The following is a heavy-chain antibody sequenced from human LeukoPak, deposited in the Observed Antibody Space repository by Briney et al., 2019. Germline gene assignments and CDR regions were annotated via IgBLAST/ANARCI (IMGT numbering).Heavy chain of an antibody. CDR1: GDSISSSSYC. CDR2: INSGGST. D-gene: IGHD3-10*01. J-gene: IGHJ6*03. CDR3: ARESAVRGVIQGTGNMDV. Sequence: SETLSLTCKVSGDSISSSSYCWVWIPHAPGKGLEWIGEINSGGSTNYNPSLKSRVTISVDTSKNQFSLKLSSVTAADTAVYYCARESAVRGVIQGTGNMDVWGKGTTVTISS. V-gene: IGHV4-39*07.